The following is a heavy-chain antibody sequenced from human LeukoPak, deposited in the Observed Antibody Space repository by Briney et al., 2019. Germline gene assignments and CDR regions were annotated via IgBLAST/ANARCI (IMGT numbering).Heavy chain of an antibody. V-gene: IGHV3-30*17. CDR2: ISNDGTEK. CDR1: GFTFSSYP. J-gene: IGHJ4*02. D-gene: IGHD6-19*01. Sequence: PGGSLRLSCAASGFTFSSYPLHWVRQAQDEGLDWMAVISNDGTEKHYADSVKGRFTISRDNSENTLYLQMNSLRVEDTAIYYCAREGSSGWYPYWGQGTLVTVSS. CDR3: AREGSSGWYPY.